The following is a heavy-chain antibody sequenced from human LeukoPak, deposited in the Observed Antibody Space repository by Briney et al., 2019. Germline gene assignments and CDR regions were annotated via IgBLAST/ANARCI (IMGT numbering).Heavy chain of an antibody. Sequence: ASVKVSCKASGYTFSATYGITWVRQAPGQGLEWMGWISAYNGDTNYAQKVQGRVTMTADTSTNTAYMELRSLRSDDTAVYYCARRHDYGDYWGQGTLVTVSS. V-gene: IGHV1-18*01. CDR1: GYTFSATYG. J-gene: IGHJ4*02. CDR2: ISAYNGDT. CDR3: ARRHDYGDY.